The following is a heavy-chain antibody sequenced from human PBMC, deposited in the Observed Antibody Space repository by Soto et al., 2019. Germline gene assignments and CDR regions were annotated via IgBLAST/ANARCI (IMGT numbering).Heavy chain of an antibody. CDR1: GFTFSSYS. CDR3: AKVGYYDSSGYTDFDY. J-gene: IGHJ4*02. CDR2: ISSSSSTI. V-gene: IGHV3-48*01. Sequence: PGGSLRLSCASSGFTFSSYSMNWVRQAPGKGLEWVSYISSSSSTIYYADSVKGRFTISRGNAKNTLYLQMNSLRAEDTAVYYCAKVGYYDSSGYTDFDYWGQGTLVTVSS. D-gene: IGHD3-22*01.